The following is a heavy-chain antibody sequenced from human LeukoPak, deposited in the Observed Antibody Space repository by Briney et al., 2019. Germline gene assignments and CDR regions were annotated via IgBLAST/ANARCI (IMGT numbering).Heavy chain of an antibody. CDR2: IKSKTDGGTT. Sequence: GGSLRLSCAASGFTFSSYSMNWVRQAPGKGLEWVGRIKSKTDGGTTDYAAPVKGRFTISRDDSKNTLYLQMNSLKTEDTAVYYCTTDRTANDAFDIWGQGTMVTVSS. D-gene: IGHD2-8*02. CDR3: TTDRTANDAFDI. J-gene: IGHJ3*02. V-gene: IGHV3-15*01. CDR1: GFTFSSYS.